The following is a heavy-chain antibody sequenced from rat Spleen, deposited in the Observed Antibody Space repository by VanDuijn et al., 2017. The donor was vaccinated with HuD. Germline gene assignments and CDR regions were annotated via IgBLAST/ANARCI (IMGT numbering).Heavy chain of an antibody. CDR3: AREDGYTRVMDA. D-gene: IGHD1-4*01. V-gene: IGHV5-25*01. Sequence: EVQLVESGGGLVQPGRSLKLSCAASRLTFSNYYMAWVRQAPTKGLEWVAYISTGGGNTYYRDSVKGRFTISRDNANSTLYLQMDSLRSEDTAMYFCAREDGYTRVMDAWGQGASVTVSS. CDR1: RLTFSNYY. J-gene: IGHJ4*01. CDR2: ISTGGGNT.